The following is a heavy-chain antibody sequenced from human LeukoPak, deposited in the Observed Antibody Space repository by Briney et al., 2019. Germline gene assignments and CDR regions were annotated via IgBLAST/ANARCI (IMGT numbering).Heavy chain of an antibody. V-gene: IGHV3-33*01. CDR1: GFTFSSYG. J-gene: IGHJ3*02. CDR3: AREATGVGAFDI. D-gene: IGHD2-15*01. CDR2: IWYDGSNK. Sequence: GGSLRLSCAASGFTFSSYGMHWVRQAPGKGLEWAAVIWYDGSNKYYADSVKGRFTISRDNSKNTLYLQMNSLRAEDTAVYYCAREATGVGAFDIWGQGTMVTVSS.